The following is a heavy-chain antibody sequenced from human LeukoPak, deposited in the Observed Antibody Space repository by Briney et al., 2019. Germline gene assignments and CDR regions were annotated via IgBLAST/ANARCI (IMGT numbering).Heavy chain of an antibody. CDR1: GFTFSSYW. Sequence: GGSLRLSCVVSGFTFSSYWMSWVRQAPGKGLEWVANIKQDGSEKYYVDSVKGRFTISRDNAKNSLYLQMNSLRAEDTAVYHCARGGGGYVGFDYWGQGTLVTVSS. V-gene: IGHV3-7*03. CDR2: IKQDGSEK. CDR3: ARGGGGYVGFDY. J-gene: IGHJ4*02. D-gene: IGHD5-12*01.